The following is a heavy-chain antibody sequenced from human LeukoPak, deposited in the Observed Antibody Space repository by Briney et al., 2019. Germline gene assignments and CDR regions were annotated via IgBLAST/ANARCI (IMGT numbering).Heavy chain of an antibody. Sequence: PSETLSLTCGVSGGSLSGPYWSWVRQPPGKGLEWIGEINHRGSTKYNPSLNSRVTISVDTSKNQFSLKVRSVTAADTAVYYCARGRLGYCDGNDCYNGRYYYYMDVWGNRTTVTVSS. CDR2: INHRGST. CDR3: ARGRLGYCDGNDCYNGRYYYYMDV. V-gene: IGHV4-34*01. D-gene: IGHD2-15*01. CDR1: GGSLSGPY. J-gene: IGHJ6*03.